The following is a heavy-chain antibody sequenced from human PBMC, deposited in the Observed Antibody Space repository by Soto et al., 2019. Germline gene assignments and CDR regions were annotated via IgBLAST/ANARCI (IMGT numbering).Heavy chain of an antibody. Sequence: SETLSLTCAVSDGSISSGGYSWSWIRQPPGKGLEWIGYIYHSGSTYYNPSLKSRVTISVDRSKNQFSLKLSSVTAADTAVYYCARQVRYYDSSGYPDYWGQGTLATVSS. CDR2: IYHSGST. V-gene: IGHV4-30-2*01. CDR3: ARQVRYYDSSGYPDY. D-gene: IGHD3-22*01. J-gene: IGHJ4*02. CDR1: DGSISSGGYS.